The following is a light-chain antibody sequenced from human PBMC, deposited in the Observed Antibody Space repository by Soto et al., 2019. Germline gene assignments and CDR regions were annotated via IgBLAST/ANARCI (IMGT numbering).Light chain of an antibody. CDR3: PQYRGWTRT. CDR1: QSLDIN. V-gene: IGKV3-15*01. Sequence: EIVLTQSPATVSVSPGERVTLSCRASQSLDINLAWYQQKPGQAPRLLIYGASTRETDMLGVFPGSGAGAACTRPISSLKYEDAAVAYCPQYRGWTRTFCQGTKVDIK. CDR2: GAS. J-gene: IGKJ1*01.